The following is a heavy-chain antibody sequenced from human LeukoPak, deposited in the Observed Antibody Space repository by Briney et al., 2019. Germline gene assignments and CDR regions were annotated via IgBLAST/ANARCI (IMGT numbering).Heavy chain of an antibody. CDR2: INSGGIT. V-gene: IGHV3-66*01. CDR3: ARNPIY. CDR1: GFTVSSNY. Sequence: PGGSLRLSCAASGFTVSSNYMSWVHQAPGKGLEWGTVINSGGITYYEASVKGRFTISRDNCKNTLYLQMNSLRAENVAVYYCARNPIYWGLGTLVTVAS. J-gene: IGHJ4*02.